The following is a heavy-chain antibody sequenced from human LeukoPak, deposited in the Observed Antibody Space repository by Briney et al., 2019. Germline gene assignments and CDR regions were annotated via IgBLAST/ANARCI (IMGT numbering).Heavy chain of an antibody. CDR2: IHYSGST. V-gene: IGHV4-59*01. J-gene: IGHJ6*02. CDR3: ARELGATVVNYGMDV. D-gene: IGHD4-23*01. Sequence: SETVSLTCTVSGGSISNYYWSWMRQPPGKGLEWIGYIHYSGSTNYNPSLKSRVTISVDTSKNQLSLKLTSMTAADTAVYYCARELGATVVNYGMDVWGQGTTVTVSS. CDR1: GGSISNYY.